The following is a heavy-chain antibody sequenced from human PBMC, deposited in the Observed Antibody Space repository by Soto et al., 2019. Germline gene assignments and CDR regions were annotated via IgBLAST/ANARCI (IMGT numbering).Heavy chain of an antibody. J-gene: IGHJ6*02. CDR1: GFTFSNYD. Sequence: EVQLVESGGGLVQPXXSLRLSCAASGFTFSNYDMHWVRQVTGKGLEWVSGITTAGDTYYPGSVKGRFTISREKAKNSLYLQMNSLSAGDTAVYYCARELHGGSYGMDVWGQGTTVTVSS. V-gene: IGHV3-13*01. CDR2: ITTAGDT. CDR3: ARELHGGSYGMDV.